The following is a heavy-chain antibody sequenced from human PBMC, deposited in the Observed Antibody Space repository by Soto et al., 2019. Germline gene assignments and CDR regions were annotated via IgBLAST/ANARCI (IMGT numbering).Heavy chain of an antibody. CDR1: GFTFDDYA. J-gene: IGHJ4*02. Sequence: EVQLGQSGGGWVQPGRSLRLSCAASGFTFDDYAMHWVRQAPGKGLEWVSGISWNSDSRGYADYVKGRFTISRDNAKTTLYLQMNSLRDEDTALYCCAKGITIFGGFDYCGPGTLVTVSS. V-gene: IGHV3-9*01. D-gene: IGHD3-3*01. CDR3: AKGITIFGGFDY. CDR2: ISWNSDSR.